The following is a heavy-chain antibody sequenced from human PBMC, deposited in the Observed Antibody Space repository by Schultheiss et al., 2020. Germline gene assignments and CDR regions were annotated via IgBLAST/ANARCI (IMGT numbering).Heavy chain of an antibody. Sequence: GGSLRLSCAASGFSFRDHYMSWVRQAPGKGLEWVCFIRDKTDGGTIEETTSLKGIFTISRGRFAIARDDSKSITFLQMNSLRADDTAVCSCARDGTYYYGSGKASDYYYYGMDVWGEGTTVTGSS. CDR2: IRDKTDGGTI. V-gene: IGHV3-71*01. D-gene: IGHD3-10*01. CDR3: ARDGTYYYGSGKASDYYYYGMDV. J-gene: IGHJ6*04. CDR1: GFSFRDHY.